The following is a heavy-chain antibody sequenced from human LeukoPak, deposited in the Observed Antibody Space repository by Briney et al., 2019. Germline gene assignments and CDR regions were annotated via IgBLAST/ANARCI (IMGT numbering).Heavy chain of an antibody. CDR1: GYTLADFY. V-gene: IGHV1-2*02. Sequence: ASVKVSCKASGYTLADFYLHWVRQAPGQGLEWLGWINPNSGATNYAQKFQGRVTMTRDTSISTAYMELNRLTSDDTAVYYCARPAILRYLQWLYWGQGSLVTVSS. D-gene: IGHD6-19*01. J-gene: IGHJ4*02. CDR3: ARPAILRYLQWLY. CDR2: INPNSGAT.